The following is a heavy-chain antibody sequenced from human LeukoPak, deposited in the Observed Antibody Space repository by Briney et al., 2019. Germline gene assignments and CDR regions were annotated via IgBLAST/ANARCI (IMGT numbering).Heavy chain of an antibody. CDR2: IYYSGST. CDR1: GGSISSSSYY. J-gene: IGHJ2*01. CDR3: ARVETKLYYYDSSGYWWYFDL. V-gene: IGHV4-39*07. Sequence: SETLSLTCTVSGGSISSSSYYWGWIRQPPGKGLEWIGSIYYSGSTYYNPSLKSRVTISVDTSKNQFSLKLSSVTAADTAVYYCARVETKLYYYDSSGYWWYFDLWGRGTLVTVSS. D-gene: IGHD3-22*01.